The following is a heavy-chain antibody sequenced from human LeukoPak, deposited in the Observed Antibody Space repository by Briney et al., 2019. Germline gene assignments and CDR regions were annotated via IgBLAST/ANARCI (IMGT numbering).Heavy chain of an antibody. V-gene: IGHV1-69*13. CDR2: IIPIFGTA. CDR3: ARVGQGPYGGYYYGMDV. D-gene: IGHD3/OR15-3a*01. CDR1: GYTFASYA. J-gene: IGHJ6*02. Sequence: SVKVSCKASGYTFASYAISWVRQAPGQGLEWMGGIIPIFGTANYAQKFQGRVTITADESTSTAYMELSSLRSEDTAVYYCARVGQGPYGGYYYGMDVWGQGTTVTVSS.